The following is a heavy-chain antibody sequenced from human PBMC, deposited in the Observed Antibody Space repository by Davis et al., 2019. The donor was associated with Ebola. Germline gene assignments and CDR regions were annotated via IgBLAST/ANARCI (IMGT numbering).Heavy chain of an antibody. CDR2: ISAYNGNT. CDR1: GYTFTSYG. CDR3: ARDHSHRFLEWFPYMDV. J-gene: IGHJ6*03. V-gene: IGHV1-18*01. D-gene: IGHD3-3*01. Sequence: ASVKVSCKASGYTFTSYGISWVRQAPGQGLKWMGWISAYNGNTNYAQKLQGRVTMTTDTSTSTAYMELRSLRSEDTAVYYCARDHSHRFLEWFPYMDVWGKGTTVTVSS.